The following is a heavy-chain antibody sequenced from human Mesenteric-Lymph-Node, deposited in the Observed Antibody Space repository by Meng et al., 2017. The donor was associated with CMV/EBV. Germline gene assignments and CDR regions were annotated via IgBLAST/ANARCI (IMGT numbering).Heavy chain of an antibody. J-gene: IGHJ4*02. Sequence: GESLKISCAASGFIFSSYGMHWVRQAPGKGLEWVAFIRYDGSDKNYADSVKGRFTISRDNSKNTLFLQMNRLRAEDTAVYYCATHHTYWGQGTLVTVSS. CDR2: IRYDGSDK. CDR1: GFIFSSYG. CDR3: ATHHTY. V-gene: IGHV3-30*02.